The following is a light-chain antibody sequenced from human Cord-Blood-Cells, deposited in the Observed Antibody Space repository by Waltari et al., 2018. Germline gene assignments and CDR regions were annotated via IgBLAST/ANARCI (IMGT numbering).Light chain of an antibody. CDR3: QQYGSSPWT. CDR1: QSVSSSY. V-gene: IGKV3-20*01. J-gene: IGKJ1*01. Sequence: EIVLTQSPGTLSLSTGESATLSCRASQSVSSSYLAWYQQKPGPAPRLLIYGASSRATGIPDRFSGSGSGTDFTLTISRLEPEDFAVYYCQQYGSSPWTLGQGTKVEIK. CDR2: GAS.